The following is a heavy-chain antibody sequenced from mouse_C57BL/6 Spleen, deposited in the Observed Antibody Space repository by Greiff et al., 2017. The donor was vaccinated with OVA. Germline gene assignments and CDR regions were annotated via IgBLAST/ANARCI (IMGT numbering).Heavy chain of an antibody. CDR2: IRLKSDNYAT. D-gene: IGHD2-3*01. V-gene: IGHV6-3*01. CDR1: GFTFSNYW. CDR3: TGSGYYSWFAY. J-gene: IGHJ3*01. Sequence: EVKLQESGGGLVQPGGSMKLSCVASGFTFSNYWMNWVRQSPEKGLEWVAQIRLKSDNYATHYAESVKGRFTISRDDSKSSVYLQMNNLRAEDTGIYYCTGSGYYSWFAYWGQGTLVTVSA.